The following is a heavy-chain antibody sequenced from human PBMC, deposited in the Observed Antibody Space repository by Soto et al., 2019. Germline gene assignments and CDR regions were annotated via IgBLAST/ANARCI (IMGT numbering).Heavy chain of an antibody. CDR2: IYYSGST. CDR1: GGSISSSSYY. V-gene: IGHV4-39*01. CDR3: ARTTPLGYCSSTSCPHFDY. Sequence: QLQLQESGPGLVKPSETLSLTCTVSGGSISSSSYYWGWIRQPPGKGLEWIGSIYYSGSTYYNPSLKSPVTISVDTSKNQLSLKLSSVTAADTAVYYCARTTPLGYCSSTSCPHFDYWGQGTLVTVSS. J-gene: IGHJ4*02. D-gene: IGHD2-2*01.